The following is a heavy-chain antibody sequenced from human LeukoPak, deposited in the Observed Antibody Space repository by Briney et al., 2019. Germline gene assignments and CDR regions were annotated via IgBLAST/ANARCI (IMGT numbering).Heavy chain of an antibody. D-gene: IGHD3-10*01. J-gene: IGHJ6*03. CDR3: ARRMIRYYYYYMDV. CDR2: ISWNSGSI. Sequence: GGSLRLSCAASGFTFDDYAMHWVRHAPGKGLEWVSGISWNSGSIVYADSVKGRFTISRDNAKNSLYLQMNSLRAEDTAVYYCARRMIRYYYYYMDVWGKGTTVTISS. V-gene: IGHV3-9*01. CDR1: GFTFDDYA.